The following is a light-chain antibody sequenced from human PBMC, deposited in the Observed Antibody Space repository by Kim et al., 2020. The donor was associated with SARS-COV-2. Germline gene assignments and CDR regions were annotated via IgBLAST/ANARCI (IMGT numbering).Light chain of an antibody. CDR3: QQYYSSPAT. CDR2: GAS. Sequence: EIVLTQSPGTLSLSLGERATLSCRASQSIGSGYLAWYQQKPGQAPRLLIYGASSRATGIPDRFSGSESGTDSTLTISRLEPEDFAVYYCQQYYSSPATFGQGTKLEI. J-gene: IGKJ2*01. V-gene: IGKV3-20*01. CDR1: QSIGSGY.